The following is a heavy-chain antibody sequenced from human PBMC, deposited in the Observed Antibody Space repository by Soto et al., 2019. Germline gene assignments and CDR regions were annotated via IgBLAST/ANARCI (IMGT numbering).Heavy chain of an antibody. CDR3: ARGIGYGSGAFDI. V-gene: IGHV3-33*01. CDR1: GFTFSSYG. Sequence: TGGSLRLSCAASGFTFSSYGMHWVRQAPGKGLEWVAVIWYDGSNKYYADSVKGRFTISRDNSKNTLYLQMNSLRAEDTAVYYCARGIGYGSGAFDIWGQGTMVTVSS. D-gene: IGHD3-10*01. J-gene: IGHJ3*02. CDR2: IWYDGSNK.